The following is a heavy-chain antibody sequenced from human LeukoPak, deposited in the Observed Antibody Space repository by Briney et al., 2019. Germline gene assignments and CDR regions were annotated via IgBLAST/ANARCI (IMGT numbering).Heavy chain of an antibody. Sequence: GGSLRLSCAPSGFTFDDYGMSWVRQSPGKGLEWVSGIKWNGASTGYADSVKGRFTISRDNAKNSLYLQMNSLRVEDTAFYYCAREGDDFWSGPDDYWGQGTLVTVPS. CDR1: GFTFDDYG. CDR2: IKWNGAST. CDR3: AREGDDFWSGPDDY. D-gene: IGHD3-3*01. J-gene: IGHJ4*02. V-gene: IGHV3-20*04.